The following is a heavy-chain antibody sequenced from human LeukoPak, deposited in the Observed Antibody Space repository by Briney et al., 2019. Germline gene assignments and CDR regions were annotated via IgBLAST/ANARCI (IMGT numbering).Heavy chain of an antibody. D-gene: IGHD6-19*01. J-gene: IGHJ4*02. CDR2: VYYSGST. CDR1: GGSINNYY. Sequence: KPSETLSLTCTVSGGSINNYYWSWIRQPPGKAVEWIGYVYYSGSTNYNPSLKSRVTISVDSSKTQFSLKLRSATAADTAVYFCARDSRYASGRAFDNWGQGTLVTVSS. CDR3: ARDSRYASGRAFDN. V-gene: IGHV4-59*01.